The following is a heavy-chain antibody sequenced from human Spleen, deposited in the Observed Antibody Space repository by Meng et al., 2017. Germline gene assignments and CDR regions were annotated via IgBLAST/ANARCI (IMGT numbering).Heavy chain of an antibody. CDR3: ARDLGVVVPAAIYVYYYYGMDV. Sequence: GGSLRLSCAASGFTFSSYWMHWVRQAPGKGLVWVSRINSDGSSTSYADSVKGRFTISRDNAKNTLYLQMNSLRAEDTAVYYCARDLGVVVPAAIYVYYYYGMDVWGRGTTVTVSS. V-gene: IGHV3-74*01. J-gene: IGHJ6*02. CDR1: GFTFSSYW. CDR2: INSDGSST. D-gene: IGHD2-2*01.